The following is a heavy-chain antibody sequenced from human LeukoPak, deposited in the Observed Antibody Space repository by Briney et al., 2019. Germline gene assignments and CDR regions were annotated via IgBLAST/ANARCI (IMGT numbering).Heavy chain of an antibody. J-gene: IGHJ4*02. Sequence: GGSLRLSCAASGFTSSSYSMNWVRQAPRKGLEWVSSISSSSSYIYYADSVKGRFTISRDNAKNSLYLQMNSLRAEDTAVYYCARVSEDIVVVPAGDYWGQGTLVTVSS. CDR3: ARVSEDIVVVPAGDY. CDR2: ISSSSSYI. V-gene: IGHV3-21*01. D-gene: IGHD2-2*01. CDR1: GFTSSSYS.